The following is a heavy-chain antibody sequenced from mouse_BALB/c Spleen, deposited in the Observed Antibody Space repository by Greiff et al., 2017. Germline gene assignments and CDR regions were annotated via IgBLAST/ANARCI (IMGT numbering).Heavy chain of an antibody. D-gene: IGHD1-1*01. CDR2: ISSGSSTI. CDR1: GFTFSSFG. J-gene: IGHJ1*01. V-gene: IGHV5-17*02. CDR3: ARSGYYGSYWYFDV. Sequence: EVKLVESGGGLVQPGGSRKLSCAASGFTFSSFGMHWVRQAPEKGLEWVAYISSGSSTIYYADTVKGRFTISRDNPKNTLFLQMTSLRSEDTAMYYCARSGYYGSYWYFDVWGAGTTVTVSS.